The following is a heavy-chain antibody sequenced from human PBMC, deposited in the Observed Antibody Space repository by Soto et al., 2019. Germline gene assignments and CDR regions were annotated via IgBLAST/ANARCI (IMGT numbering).Heavy chain of an antibody. J-gene: IGHJ6*02. CDR3: AKDRTVAGDPWDDYGMDL. CDR1: GFTFSSYA. D-gene: IGHD6-19*01. Sequence: EVQLLESGGGLVQPGGSLRPSCAASGFTFSSYAMNWVRQAPGKGLQWVSSISGTGAITAYADSVKGRFTISRDNSKNTAYLQLNTLRADDTAVYFCAKDRTVAGDPWDDYGMDLWGQGTTVTVSS. CDR2: ISGTGAIT. V-gene: IGHV3-23*01.